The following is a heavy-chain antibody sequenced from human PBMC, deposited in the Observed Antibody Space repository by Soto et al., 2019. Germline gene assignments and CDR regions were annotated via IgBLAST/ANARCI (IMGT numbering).Heavy chain of an antibody. CDR2: ISTSIDAT. Sequence: GGSLRLSCAASGFAFSNYAMHWVRQAPGKGLEWVSSISTSIDATYYADSVKGRFTISRDDSKNTLYLQMNSLRAEDSAVYYCVTGTYHADDAYDIWGQGTMVTVSS. CDR1: GFAFSNYA. J-gene: IGHJ3*02. CDR3: VTGTYHADDAYDI. D-gene: IGHD1-26*01. V-gene: IGHV3-23*01.